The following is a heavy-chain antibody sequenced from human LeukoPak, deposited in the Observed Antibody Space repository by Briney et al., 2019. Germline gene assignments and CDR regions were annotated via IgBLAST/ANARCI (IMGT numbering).Heavy chain of an antibody. CDR3: ARSLVRGAPDY. V-gene: IGHV3-7*01. CDR1: GFTFSNDW. D-gene: IGHD3-10*01. Sequence: PGGSLRLSCAASGFTFSNDWMSWVRQAPGKGLEWVANIKQDGNEKYYVDSVRGRFTISRDNAKNSLYLQMSSLRVEDTAVYYCARSLVRGAPDYWGQGTLVTVSS. CDR2: IKQDGNEK. J-gene: IGHJ4*02.